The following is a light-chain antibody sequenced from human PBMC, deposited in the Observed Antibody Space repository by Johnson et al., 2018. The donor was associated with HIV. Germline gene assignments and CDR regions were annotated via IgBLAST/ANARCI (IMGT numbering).Light chain of an antibody. CDR2: EKN. CDR3: GTWDNSLGAHYV. Sequence: QLVLTQPPSVSAAPGQKVTISCSGSSSNIGNNYVSWYQQLPGTSPKLLIYEKNKRPSGIPDRFSASKSGTSAILDITGLQTGDEADYYCGTWDNSLGAHYVVGTGTKVTGL. J-gene: IGLJ1*01. CDR1: SSNIGNNY. V-gene: IGLV1-51*02.